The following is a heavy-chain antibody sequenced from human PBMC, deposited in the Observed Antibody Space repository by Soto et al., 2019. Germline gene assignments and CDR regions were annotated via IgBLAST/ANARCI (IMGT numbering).Heavy chain of an antibody. CDR3: AKTGYYVSGTRAFDI. D-gene: IGHD3-10*01. Sequence: EVQLLESGGDMVQPGGSLRLSCAASGFTFSSYAMSWVRQAPGKGLEWVSGISSTGDTIYYADSVKGRFTISRDISKNTLYLQMSSLRAEDTAVYYCAKTGYYVSGTRAFDIWCQGTMVTVSS. CDR2: ISSTGDTI. CDR1: GFTFSSYA. J-gene: IGHJ3*02. V-gene: IGHV3-23*01.